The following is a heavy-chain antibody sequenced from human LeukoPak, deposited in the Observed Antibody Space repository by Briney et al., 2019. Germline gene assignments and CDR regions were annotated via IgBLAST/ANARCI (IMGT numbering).Heavy chain of an antibody. J-gene: IGHJ3*02. Sequence: ASVKVSCKASGYTFTSYGISWVRQAPGQGLEWMGWISAYNGNTNYAQKLQGRVTMTTDTSTSTAYMELRSLRSDDTAVYYCARGSGYYPRGSSAFDIWGQGTMVTVSS. CDR2: ISAYNGNT. D-gene: IGHD3-22*01. V-gene: IGHV1-18*01. CDR3: ARGSGYYPRGSSAFDI. CDR1: GYTFTSYG.